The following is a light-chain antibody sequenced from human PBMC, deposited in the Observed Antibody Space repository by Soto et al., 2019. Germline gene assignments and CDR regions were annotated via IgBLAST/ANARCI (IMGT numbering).Light chain of an antibody. V-gene: IGLV2-8*01. CDR3: SSYGGNNNLL. CDR1: SSDVGGYDY. Sequence: QSALTQPPSASGSPGQSVAISCTGTSSDVGGYDYVSWYQQHPGKAPKLMIYEVTKRPSGVPDRFSGSKSGNTASLTVSGLQAEDEADYDCSSYGGNNNLLFGGGTKLTVL. CDR2: EVT. J-gene: IGLJ2*01.